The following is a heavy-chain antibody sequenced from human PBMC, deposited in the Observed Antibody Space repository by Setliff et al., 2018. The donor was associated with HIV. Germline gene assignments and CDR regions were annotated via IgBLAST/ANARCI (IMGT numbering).Heavy chain of an antibody. CDR2: VYHTGST. V-gene: IGHV4-38-2*02. Sequence: SETLSLTCTVSGYSISSRYYWGWIRQPPGKGLEWIGSVYHTGSTYYNPSLKSRVTMSADTSKNQFSLKLSSVTAADTAVYYCASSPAWRSDFGLHTFDYWGQGTLVTAPQ. CDR3: ASSPAWRSDFGLHTFDY. J-gene: IGHJ4*02. D-gene: IGHD2-2*01. CDR1: GYSISSRYY.